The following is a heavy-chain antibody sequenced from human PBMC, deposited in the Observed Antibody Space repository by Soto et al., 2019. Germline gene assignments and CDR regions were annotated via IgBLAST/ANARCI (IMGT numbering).Heavy chain of an antibody. CDR3: ARAGGGGSSYYYYGMDV. D-gene: IGHD2-15*01. CDR2: ISSSSSYI. Sequence: EVQLAESGGGLVKPGGSLRLSCAASGFTFSSYSMNWVRQAPGKGLEWVSSISSSSSYIYYADSVKGRFTISRDNAKNSLYLQMNSLRAEDTAVYYCARAGGGGSSYYYYGMDVWGQGTTVTVSS. J-gene: IGHJ6*02. V-gene: IGHV3-21*01. CDR1: GFTFSSYS.